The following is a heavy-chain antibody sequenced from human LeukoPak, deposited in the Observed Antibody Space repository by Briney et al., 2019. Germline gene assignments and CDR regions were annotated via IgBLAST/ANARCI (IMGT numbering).Heavy chain of an antibody. J-gene: IGHJ4*02. CDR3: ARNIVGPRQVDY. Sequence: ASVNVSCKASGGTFSSYAISWVRQAPGQGLEWMGGIIPIFGTANYAQKFQGRVTITADESTSTAYMELSSLRSEDTAVYYCARNIVGPRQVDYWGQGTLVTVSS. CDR2: IIPIFGTA. V-gene: IGHV1-69*13. D-gene: IGHD1-26*01. CDR1: GGTFSSYA.